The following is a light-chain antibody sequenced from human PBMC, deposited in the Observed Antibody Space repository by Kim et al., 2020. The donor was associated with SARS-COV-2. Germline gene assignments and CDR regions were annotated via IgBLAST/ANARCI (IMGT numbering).Light chain of an antibody. CDR2: TTV. Sequence: PVGTITLSCASSTGAVTCGNYPSWCQQKPGQAPLALIYTTVNQHAWTPARFSGSLLGGKAALTLSGVQPEDEADYYCLLYYSCAQVFGGGTQLTVL. CDR3: LLYYSCAQV. CDR1: TGAVTCGNY. J-gene: IGLJ2*01. V-gene: IGLV7-43*01.